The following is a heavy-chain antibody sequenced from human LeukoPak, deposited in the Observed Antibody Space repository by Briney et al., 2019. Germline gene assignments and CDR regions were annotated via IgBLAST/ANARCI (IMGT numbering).Heavy chain of an antibody. Sequence: SETLSLTCTVSGGSISTYYWIWIRQPPGKGLEWIGNIYYSGSTNYNPSLKSRVTISVDTSKNQFSLKLSSVTAADTAIYYCARPYSSGWRGAFDIWGQETMVTVSS. V-gene: IGHV4-59*08. J-gene: IGHJ3*02. CDR2: IYYSGST. D-gene: IGHD6-19*01. CDR3: ARPYSSGWRGAFDI. CDR1: GGSISTYY.